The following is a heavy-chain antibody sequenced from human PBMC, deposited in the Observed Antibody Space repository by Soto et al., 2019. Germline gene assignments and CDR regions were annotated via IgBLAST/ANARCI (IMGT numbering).Heavy chain of an antibody. CDR1: GFTFSSYA. Sequence: GSLRLSCAASGFTFSSYAMHWVRQAPGKGLEWVAVISYDGSNKYYADSVKGRFTISRDNSKNTLYLQMNSLRAEDTAVYYCAREIRDGPRYSSYGTDVWGQGPSVTVSS. CDR2: ISYDGSNK. V-gene: IGHV3-30-3*01. J-gene: IGHJ6*02. CDR3: AREIRDGPRYSSYGTDV. D-gene: IGHD3-16*01.